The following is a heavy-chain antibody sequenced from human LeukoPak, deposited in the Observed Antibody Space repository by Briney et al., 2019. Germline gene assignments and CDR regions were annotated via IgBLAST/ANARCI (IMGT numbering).Heavy chain of an antibody. CDR3: ARDPRTYTAAGDY. CDR2: IYSGGST. J-gene: IGHJ4*02. D-gene: IGHD6-13*01. V-gene: IGHV3-66*01. Sequence: GGSLRLSCAASGFTVSSNYMSWVRQAPGKVLEWVSVIYSGGSTYYADCVKGRFTISRDNSKNTLYLQMNSLRAEDTAVYYCARDPRTYTAAGDYWGQGTLVTVSS. CDR1: GFTVSSNY.